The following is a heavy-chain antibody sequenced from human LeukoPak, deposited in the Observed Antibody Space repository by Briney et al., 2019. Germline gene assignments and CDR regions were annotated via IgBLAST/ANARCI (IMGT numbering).Heavy chain of an antibody. Sequence: GGPLRLSCAASGFTFSNAWMSWVRQAPGKGLEWVGRIKSKTDGGTTDYAAPVKGRFTISRDDSKNTLYLQMNSLKTEDTAVYYCTTFSYYYGSGSYYSFDYWGQGTLVTVSS. CDR3: TTFSYYYGSGSYYSFDY. D-gene: IGHD3-10*01. CDR1: GFTFSNAW. V-gene: IGHV3-15*01. CDR2: IKSKTDGGTT. J-gene: IGHJ4*02.